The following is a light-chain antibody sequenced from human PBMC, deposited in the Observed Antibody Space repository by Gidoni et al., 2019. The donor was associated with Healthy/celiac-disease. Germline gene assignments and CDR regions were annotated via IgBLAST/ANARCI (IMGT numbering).Light chain of an antibody. V-gene: IGKV3-20*01. CDR3: QQYGSSPFT. CDR2: GAS. CDR1: QSVSSSY. Sequence: EIVSTQPPGTLSLSPGERATLSCRASQSVSSSYLAWYQQKPGQAPRLLIYGASSRATGIPDRFSGSGSGTDFTLTISRLEPEDFAVYYCQQYGSSPFTFGPGTKVEIK. J-gene: IGKJ3*01.